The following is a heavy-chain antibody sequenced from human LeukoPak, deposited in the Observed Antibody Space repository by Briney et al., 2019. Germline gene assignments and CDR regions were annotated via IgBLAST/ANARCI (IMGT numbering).Heavy chain of an antibody. CDR3: ARALEMATIRPYYYYYMDV. CDR2: IFYSGST. Sequence: SETLSLTCTVSSGSISTSNYYWGWVRQPPGKALEWIGNIFYSGSTYYSPSLKSRVTISLDTSRNQFSLKLSSVTAADTAVYYCARALEMATIRPYYYYYMDVWGKGTTVTVSS. J-gene: IGHJ6*03. V-gene: IGHV4-39*07. D-gene: IGHD5-24*01. CDR1: SGSISTSNYY.